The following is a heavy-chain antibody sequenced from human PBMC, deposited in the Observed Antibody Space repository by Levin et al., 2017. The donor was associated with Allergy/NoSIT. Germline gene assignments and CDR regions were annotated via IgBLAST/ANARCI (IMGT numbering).Heavy chain of an antibody. D-gene: IGHD2-21*02. Sequence: GESLKISCAASGFTFSSYAMSWVRQAPGKGLEWVSAISGSGGSTYYADSVKGRFTISRDNSKNTLYLQMNSLRAEDTAVYYCAKYPLHIVVVTAIRRGGYFDYWGQGTLVTVSS. CDR3: AKYPLHIVVVTAIRRGGYFDY. V-gene: IGHV3-23*01. CDR1: GFTFSSYA. J-gene: IGHJ4*02. CDR2: ISGSGGST.